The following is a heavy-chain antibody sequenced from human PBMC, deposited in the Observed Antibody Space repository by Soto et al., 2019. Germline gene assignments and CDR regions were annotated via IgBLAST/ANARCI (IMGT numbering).Heavy chain of an antibody. Sequence: GAPVKVSSKASGSTFTSYGISCVRQAPGQGLEWMGWISAYNGNTNYAQKLQGRVTMTTDTSTSTAYMELRSLRSNDTAVYYCAREGSCYSSGCYYYGMDVWGQGTTVTV. J-gene: IGHJ6*02. D-gene: IGHD2-15*01. V-gene: IGHV1-18*01. CDR2: ISAYNGNT. CDR1: GSTFTSYG. CDR3: AREGSCYSSGCYYYGMDV.